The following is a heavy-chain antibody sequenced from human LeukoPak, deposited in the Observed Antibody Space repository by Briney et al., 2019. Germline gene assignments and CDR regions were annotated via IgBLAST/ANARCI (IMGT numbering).Heavy chain of an antibody. CDR3: ARGARVAQGSRPIDY. CDR2: INHSGST. D-gene: IGHD4-23*01. CDR1: GGSFSGYY. Sequence: SETLSLACAVYGGSFSGYYWSWIRQPPGKGLEWIGEINHSGSTNYNPSLKSRVTISVDTSKNQFSLKLSSVTAADTAVYYCARGARVAQGSRPIDYWGQGTLVTVSS. J-gene: IGHJ4*02. V-gene: IGHV4-34*01.